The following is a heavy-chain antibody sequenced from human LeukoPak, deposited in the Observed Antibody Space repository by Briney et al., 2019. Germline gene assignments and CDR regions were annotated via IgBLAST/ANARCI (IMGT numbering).Heavy chain of an antibody. V-gene: IGHV1-69*13. CDR2: IIPIFGTA. J-gene: IGHJ6*02. CDR3: ARELPSIVGATAPYYYGMDV. Sequence: SVKVSSKASGGTFSSYAISWVRQAPGQGLEWMGGIIPIFGTANYAQKFQGRVTITADESTSTAYMELSSLRSEDTAVYYCARELPSIVGATAPYYYGMDVWGQGTTVTVSS. D-gene: IGHD1-26*01. CDR1: GGTFSSYA.